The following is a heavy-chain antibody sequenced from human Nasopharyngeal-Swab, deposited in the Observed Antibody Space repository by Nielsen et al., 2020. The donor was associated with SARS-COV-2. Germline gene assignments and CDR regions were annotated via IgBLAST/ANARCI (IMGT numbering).Heavy chain of an antibody. CDR1: GGSISSSTYY. CDR2: IYYSGST. J-gene: IGHJ5*02. Sequence: SETLSLTCTVSGGSISSSTYYWGWIRQPPGKGLEWIGNIYYSGSTYYNPSLKSRVTMSIDTSRNQFSLQLNSVTAADTAVYYCARVAITIFEFTQEWFDPWGQGNLVIVSS. CDR3: ARVAITIFEFTQEWFDP. V-gene: IGHV4-39*07. D-gene: IGHD3-3*01.